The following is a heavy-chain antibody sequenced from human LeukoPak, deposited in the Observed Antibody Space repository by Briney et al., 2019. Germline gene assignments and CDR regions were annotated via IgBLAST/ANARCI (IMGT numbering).Heavy chain of an antibody. D-gene: IGHD6-19*01. Sequence: SETLSLTCTVSGYSISTGYYWGWIRQPPGKGLDWIGDIYHSGNTYYNPSLKSRVTISLDTSKNQFSLKLSSVTAADTAVYYCAKIRYFSGSYLDYWGQGTLVTVSS. CDR3: AKIRYFSGSYLDY. CDR2: IYHSGNT. CDR1: GYSISTGYY. J-gene: IGHJ4*02. V-gene: IGHV4-38-2*02.